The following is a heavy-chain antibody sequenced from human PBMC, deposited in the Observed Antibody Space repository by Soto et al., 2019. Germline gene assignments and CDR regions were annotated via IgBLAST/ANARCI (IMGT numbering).Heavy chain of an antibody. CDR2: IIPVFGRP. J-gene: IGHJ1*01. CDR3: AREASVYDF. D-gene: IGHD5-12*01. V-gene: IGHV1-69*13. CDR1: GGTFSSFG. Sequence: SVKVSCKASGGTFSSFGISWVRQAPGQGLEWMGGIIPVFGRPNYAQRFRGRLTITADESTNTSYMELIDLTSEDTAVYYCAREASVYDFWGQGTKVTVYS.